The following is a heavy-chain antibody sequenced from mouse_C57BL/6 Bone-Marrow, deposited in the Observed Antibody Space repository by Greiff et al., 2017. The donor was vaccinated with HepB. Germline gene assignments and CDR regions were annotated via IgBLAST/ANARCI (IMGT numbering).Heavy chain of an antibody. CDR1: GFSLTSYA. CDR2: IWTGGGT. Sequence: QVQLQQSGPGLVAPSQSLSITCTVSGFSLTSYAISWVRQPPGKGLEWLGVIWTGGGTNYNSALKSRLSISKDNSKSQVFLKMNSLQTDDTARYYCARNPDYAYYYAMDYWGQGTSVTVSS. J-gene: IGHJ4*01. CDR3: ARNPDYAYYYAMDY. V-gene: IGHV2-9-1*01. D-gene: IGHD2-4*01.